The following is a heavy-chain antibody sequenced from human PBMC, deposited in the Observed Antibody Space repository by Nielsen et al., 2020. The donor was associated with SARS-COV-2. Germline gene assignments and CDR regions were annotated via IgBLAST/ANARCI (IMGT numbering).Heavy chain of an antibody. V-gene: IGHV3-30*18. CDR2: ISYDGSNK. J-gene: IGHJ6*02. Sequence: GESLKISCAASGFTFSSYGMHWVRQAPGKGLEWVAVISYDGSNKYYADSVKGRFTISRDNSKNTLYLQMNSLRAEDTAVYYCAKDPAGPRYYYYGMDVWGQGITVTVSS. CDR1: GFTFSSYG. CDR3: AKDPAGPRYYYYGMDV.